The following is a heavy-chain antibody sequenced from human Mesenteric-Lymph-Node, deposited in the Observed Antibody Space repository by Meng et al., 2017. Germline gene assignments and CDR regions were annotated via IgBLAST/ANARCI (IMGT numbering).Heavy chain of an antibody. CDR3: ARGSTVTNPYYFDY. D-gene: IGHD4-17*01. CDR2: INPSGGST. Sequence: ASVKVSCKTSGYTFTNYGLGWVRQAPGQGLEWMGIINPSGGSTSYAQKFQGRVTMTRDTSTSTVYMELSSLRSEDTAVYYCARGSTVTNPYYFDYWGQGTLVTVSS. CDR1: GYTFTNYG. V-gene: IGHV1-46*01. J-gene: IGHJ4*02.